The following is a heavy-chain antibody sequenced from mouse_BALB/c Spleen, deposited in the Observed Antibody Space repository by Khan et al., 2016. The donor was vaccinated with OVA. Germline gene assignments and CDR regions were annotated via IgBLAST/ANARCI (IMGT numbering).Heavy chain of an antibody. CDR3: ARDEGYYYGDYFDY. CDR1: GYLITSGCY. Sequence: VQLKESGPGLVKPSQSLSLTCSVTGYLITSGCYWNWIRQFPGNKLEWMGHISYDGNNNYNPSLKNRTSITRDTSRNQFFLRLNSVTTEDTATYYSARDEGYYYGDYFDYWGQGTTLTVSS. D-gene: IGHD1-1*01. CDR2: ISYDGNN. J-gene: IGHJ2*01. V-gene: IGHV3-6*02.